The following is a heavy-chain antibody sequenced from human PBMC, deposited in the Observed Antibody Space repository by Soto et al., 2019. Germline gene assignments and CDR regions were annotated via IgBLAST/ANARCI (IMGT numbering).Heavy chain of an antibody. V-gene: IGHV3-7*01. D-gene: IGHD2-21*01. Sequence: PGGSLRLSCAASGFTFGNYWMSWVRQAPGKGPGWVANIKQDGSERNYVDSVKGRFTISRDNAENSLYLQMNSLRVEDTGGYYCASARHIGPWGQGTLVTVSS. CDR2: IKQDGSER. J-gene: IGHJ5*02. CDR1: GFTFGNYW. CDR3: ASARHIGP.